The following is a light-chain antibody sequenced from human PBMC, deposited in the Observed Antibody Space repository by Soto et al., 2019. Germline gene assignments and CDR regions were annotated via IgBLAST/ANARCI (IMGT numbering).Light chain of an antibody. CDR3: SSYTSSSTV. Sequence: QSALTQPASVSGSPGQSITISCTGTSSDVGGYNYVSWYQQHPGKAPKLMIYEVSNRPSGVSNRFSGSKSGNTASLTISGLQAEDEADYYCSSYTSSSTVFGNGTKLTVL. CDR1: SSDVGGYNY. J-gene: IGLJ1*01. V-gene: IGLV2-14*01. CDR2: EVS.